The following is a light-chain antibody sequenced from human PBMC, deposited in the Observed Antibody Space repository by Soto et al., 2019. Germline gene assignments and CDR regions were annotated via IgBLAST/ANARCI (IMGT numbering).Light chain of an antibody. CDR2: DAA. CDR1: QSISMW. Sequence: DIQMTQSPSTLSATVGDRVTINCRASQSISMWVAWYQQKSGKAPKLLIYDAAKLESGVPARFSGSGYGTEFTLTISSLQPDFFAIICCQPSTTFSPLTSG. CDR3: QPSTTFSPLT. J-gene: IGKJ4*01. V-gene: IGKV1-5*01.